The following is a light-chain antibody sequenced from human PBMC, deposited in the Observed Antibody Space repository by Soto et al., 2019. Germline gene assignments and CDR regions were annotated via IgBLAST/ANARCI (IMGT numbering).Light chain of an antibody. J-gene: IGLJ1*01. CDR3: SSYTVTSVTLYV. V-gene: IGLV2-14*01. CDR1: SSDIGSNNY. Sequence: QSAPTQPASVSGSPGQSITISCTGTSSDIGSNNYVSWYQQHPGKAPKVIIYEVTNRPSGVSNRFSGSKSGNTASVTISGLQAEDEADYYCSSYTVTSVTLYVFGTGTKLTVL. CDR2: EVT.